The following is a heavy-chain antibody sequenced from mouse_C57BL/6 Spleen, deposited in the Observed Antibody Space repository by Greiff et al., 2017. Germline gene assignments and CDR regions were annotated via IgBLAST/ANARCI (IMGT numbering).Heavy chain of an antibody. D-gene: IGHD1-1*01. CDR2: ILPGSGST. CDR3: ARLLYGSSYPFAY. Sequence: VQLQQSGAELMKPGASVKLSCKATGYTFTGYWIEWVKQRPGHGLEWIGEILPGSGSTNHNEKFKGKATFTADTSSNTAYMQLSSLTTEDSAIYYGARLLYGSSYPFAYWGQGTLVTVAA. V-gene: IGHV1-9*01. J-gene: IGHJ3*01. CDR1: GYTFTGYW.